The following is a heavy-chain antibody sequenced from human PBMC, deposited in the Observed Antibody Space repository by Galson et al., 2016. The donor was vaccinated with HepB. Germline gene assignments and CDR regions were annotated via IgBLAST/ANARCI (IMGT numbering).Heavy chain of an antibody. CDR1: GVSISSSDW. Sequence: SETLSLTCAVSGVSISSSDWWSWVRQPPGQGLEWIGQIFHSGRVNYTPSLASRVTISIDTSNNHFSLRLTSVTAADTAVYYCARDSPFGSGGEEHYYGMDVWGQGTTVTVSS. J-gene: IGHJ6*02. CDR2: IFHSGRV. V-gene: IGHV4-4*02. D-gene: IGHD3-10*01. CDR3: ARDSPFGSGGEEHYYGMDV.